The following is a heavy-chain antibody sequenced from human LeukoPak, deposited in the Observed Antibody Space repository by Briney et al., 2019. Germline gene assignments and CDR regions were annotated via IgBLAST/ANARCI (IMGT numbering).Heavy chain of an antibody. CDR3: ARDHDFWSGSIL. V-gene: IGHV4-4*07. CDR2: IYTRGST. D-gene: IGHD3-3*01. Sequence: SETLSLTCTVSGGSINNYYWSWIRQPAGKGLEWIGRIYTRGSTNYNPSLKSRVTMSVDTSKNQFSLKLSSVTAADTAVYYCARDHDFWSGSILWGQGTLVTVSS. J-gene: IGHJ4*02. CDR1: GGSINNYY.